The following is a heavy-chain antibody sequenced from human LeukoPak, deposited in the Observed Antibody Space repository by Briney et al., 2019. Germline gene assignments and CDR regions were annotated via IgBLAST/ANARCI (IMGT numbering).Heavy chain of an antibody. CDR2: IYTSGST. D-gene: IGHD6-13*01. CDR1: GGSISSGSYY. V-gene: IGHV4-61*02. J-gene: IGHJ2*01. CDR3: ARASTPYSSSWYPDWYFDL. Sequence: PSQTLSLTCTVSGGSISSGSYYWSWIRQPAGKGLEWIGRIYTSGSTNYNPSLKSRVTISVDTSKNQFSLKLSSVTAADTAVYYCARASTPYSSSWYPDWYFDLWGRGTLVTVSS.